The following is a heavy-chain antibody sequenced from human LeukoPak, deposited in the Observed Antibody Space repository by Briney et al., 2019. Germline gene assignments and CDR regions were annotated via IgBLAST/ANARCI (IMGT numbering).Heavy chain of an antibody. D-gene: IGHD5-24*01. CDR2: IYYSGST. CDR1: GGSISSGGFS. V-gene: IGHV4-31*03. J-gene: IGHJ6*02. CDR3: ARRRDSKERDNYYYYYGMDV. Sequence: SETLSFTCTVSGGSISSGGFSWSWIRQHPGKGLEWIGYIYYSGSTYYNPSLKSRVTISVDTSKNQFSLKLSSVTAADTAVYYCARRRDSKERDNYYYYYGMDVWGQGTTVTVSS.